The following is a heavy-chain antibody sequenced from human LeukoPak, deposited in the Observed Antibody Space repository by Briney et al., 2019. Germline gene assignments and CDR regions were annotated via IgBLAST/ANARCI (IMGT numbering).Heavy chain of an antibody. Sequence: PSETLSLTCTVSGGSISSYYWSWIRQPPGKGLEWIGYIYYSGSTNYNPSLKSRVTISVDTSKNQFSLKLSSVTAADTAVYYCARADIVATISARSHWFDPWGQGTLVTVSS. CDR3: ARADIVATISARSHWFDP. J-gene: IGHJ5*02. CDR2: IYYSGST. V-gene: IGHV4-59*01. CDR1: GGSISSYY. D-gene: IGHD5-12*01.